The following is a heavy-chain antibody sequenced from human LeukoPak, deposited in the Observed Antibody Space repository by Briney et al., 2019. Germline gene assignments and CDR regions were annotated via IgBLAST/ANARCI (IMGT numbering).Heavy chain of an antibody. D-gene: IGHD3-22*01. CDR1: VFTFSSYG. CDR3: VRDSGEIPNTYYYDSSGYLHY. J-gene: IGHJ4*02. CDR2: IWYDGSNK. Sequence: GGSLRLSCAASVFTFSSYGIHGVRHAPGKGVECVAVIWYDGSNKYYADPVRGRFTISRDNCKYTLYMQMNRMRPEDTAVYFCVRDSGEIPNTYYYDSSGYLHYWGPGTLVTVSS. V-gene: IGHV3-33*01.